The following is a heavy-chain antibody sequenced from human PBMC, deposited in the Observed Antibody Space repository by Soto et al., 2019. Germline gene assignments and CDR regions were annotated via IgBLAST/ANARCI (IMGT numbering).Heavy chain of an antibody. CDR1: GGTFSSYA. J-gene: IGHJ6*02. CDR2: IIPIFGTA. D-gene: IGHD1-26*01. Sequence: SVKVSCKASGGTFSSYAISRVRQAPGQRLEWMGGIIPIFGTANYAQKFQGRVTITADKSTSTAYMELSSLRSEDTAVYYCARVSILYSGSFYYYYGMDVWGQGTTVTVSS. CDR3: ARVSILYSGSFYYYYGMDV. V-gene: IGHV1-69*06.